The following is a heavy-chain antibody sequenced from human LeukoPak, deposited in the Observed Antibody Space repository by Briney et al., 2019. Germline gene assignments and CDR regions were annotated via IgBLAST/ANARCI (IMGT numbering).Heavy chain of an antibody. J-gene: IGHJ4*02. CDR2: INSDGNIT. CDR1: DFAFRNYW. CDR3: TRAIQGIADY. V-gene: IGHV3-74*01. D-gene: IGHD6-13*01. Sequence: GGSLRLSCAASDFAFRNYWMHWVRQPPGKGLVWVSRINSDGNITTYADSVKGRCTISRDNAKNTLFLQMNSLRVEDTAVYYCTRAIQGIADYWGQGTLVTVSS.